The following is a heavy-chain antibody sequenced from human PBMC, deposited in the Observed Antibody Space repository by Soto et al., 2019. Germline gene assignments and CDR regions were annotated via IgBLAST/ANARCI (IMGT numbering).Heavy chain of an antibody. D-gene: IGHD2-15*01. J-gene: IGHJ5*02. CDR1: GGSISSGKYY. CDR3: ARSDVSGRYPPGFDP. CDR2: IYFTGDT. Sequence: QVQLQESGPGLVKPSQTLSLTCTVSGGSISSGKYYWSWIRQAPGKGLEWIGYIYFTGDTYYNPSLKSRLMLSRDTSKNQISLSLRSVTVADTAVYYCARSDVSGRYPPGFDPWGQGALVTVSA. V-gene: IGHV4-30-4*01.